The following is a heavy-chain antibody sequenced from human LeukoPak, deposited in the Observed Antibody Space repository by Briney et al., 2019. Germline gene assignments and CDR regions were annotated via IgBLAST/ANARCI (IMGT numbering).Heavy chain of an antibody. V-gene: IGHV1-18*01. Sequence: ASVKVSCKASGYTFTSYGISWVREAPGQGLEWMGWISAYNGNTNYAQKLQGRVTMTTDTSTSTAYMELRSLRSDDTAVYYCARVSVVVTAPYYFDYWGQGTLVTVSS. J-gene: IGHJ4*02. CDR1: GYTFTSYG. CDR3: ARVSVVVTAPYYFDY. D-gene: IGHD2-21*02. CDR2: ISAYNGNT.